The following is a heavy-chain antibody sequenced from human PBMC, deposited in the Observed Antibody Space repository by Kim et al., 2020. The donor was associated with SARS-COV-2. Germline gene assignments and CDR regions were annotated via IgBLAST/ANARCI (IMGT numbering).Heavy chain of an antibody. J-gene: IGHJ6*02. D-gene: IGHD3-10*01. V-gene: IGHV3-7*01. CDR2: IKQDGSEK. Sequence: GGSLRLSCAASGFTFSSYWMSWVRQAPGKGLEWVANIKQDGSEKYYVDSVKGRFTISRDNAKNSLYLQMNSLRAEDTAVYYCARAHPGGGYYGSGTLLYYYGMDVWGQGTTVTVSS. CDR3: ARAHPGGGYYGSGTLLYYYGMDV. CDR1: GFTFSSYW.